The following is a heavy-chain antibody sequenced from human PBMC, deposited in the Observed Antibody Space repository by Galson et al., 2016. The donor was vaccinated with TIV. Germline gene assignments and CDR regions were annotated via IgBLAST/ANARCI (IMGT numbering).Heavy chain of an antibody. CDR2: IRRGAHGGTA. CDR3: SRGSFEP. V-gene: IGHV3-49*03. D-gene: IGHD3-3*02. Sequence: SLRLSCAGSGFTFGDYAMTWLRQAPGKGLEWVGFIRRGAHGGTAEYAASAKGRFTIPRDDSKSVAYLEMNSLKKEDTAVYYCSRGSFEPWGRGTLVIVSS. J-gene: IGHJ5*02. CDR1: GFTFGDYA.